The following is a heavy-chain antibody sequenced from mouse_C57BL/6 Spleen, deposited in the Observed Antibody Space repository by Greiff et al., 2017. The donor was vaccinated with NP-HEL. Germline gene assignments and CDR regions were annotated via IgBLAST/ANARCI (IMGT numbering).Heavy chain of an antibody. V-gene: IGHV14-2*01. CDR1: GFNIKDYY. CDR2: IDPEDGET. Sequence: VQLKQSGAELVKPGASVKLSCTASGFNIKDYYMHWVKQRTEQGLEWIGRIDPEDGETKYAPKFQGKATITADTSSNTAYLQLSSLTSEDTDVYYCAIYYYGSSPYYAMDYWGQGTSVTVSS. CDR3: AIYYYGSSPYYAMDY. J-gene: IGHJ4*01. D-gene: IGHD1-1*01.